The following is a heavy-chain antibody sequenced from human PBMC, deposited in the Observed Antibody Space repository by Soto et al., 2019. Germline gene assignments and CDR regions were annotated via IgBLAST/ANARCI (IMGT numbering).Heavy chain of an antibody. J-gene: IGHJ3*02. CDR3: ARGLATLPVFAFDI. CDR1: GFSLSTSGVG. D-gene: IGHD6-6*01. Sequence: QGTLKESGPTLVKPTQTLTLTCSFSGFSLSTSGVGVGWIRQPPGNALEWLALIYWSGDEHYRPSLKSRLSITKHPSKNHVVLSMTDMDPVDTATYYCARGLATLPVFAFDIWGQGTMVTVSS. CDR2: IYWSGDE. V-gene: IGHV2-5*01.